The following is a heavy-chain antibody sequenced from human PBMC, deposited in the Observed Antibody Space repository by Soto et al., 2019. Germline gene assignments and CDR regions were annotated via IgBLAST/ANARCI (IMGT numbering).Heavy chain of an antibody. CDR1: GFTFSSYD. Sequence: GGSLRLSCAASGFTFSSYDMHWVRQATGKGLEWVSAIGTAGDTYYPGSVKGRFTISRENAKNSLYLQMNSLRAEDTAVYYCARGTAHPSDSSSWDSYYYYGMDVWGQGTTVTVSS. V-gene: IGHV3-13*01. J-gene: IGHJ6*02. CDR2: IGTAGDT. D-gene: IGHD6-13*01. CDR3: ARGTAHPSDSSSWDSYYYYGMDV.